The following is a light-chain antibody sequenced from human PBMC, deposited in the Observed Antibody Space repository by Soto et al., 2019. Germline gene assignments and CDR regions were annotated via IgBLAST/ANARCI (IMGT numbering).Light chain of an antibody. CDR1: SSDVGGYNY. CDR3: SSYTSSSTLDVV. Sequence: QSALTQPASVSGSPGQSITISCTGTSSDVGGYNYVSWYQQHPGKAPKLMIYDVSNRPSGVSNRFSGSKSGNTASLTISGLKAEDAADYYCSSYTSSSTLDVVFGGGTKLTVL. J-gene: IGLJ2*01. V-gene: IGLV2-14*01. CDR2: DVS.